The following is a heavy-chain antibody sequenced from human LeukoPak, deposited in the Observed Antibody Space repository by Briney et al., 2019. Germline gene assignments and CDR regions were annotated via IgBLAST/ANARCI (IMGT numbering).Heavy chain of an antibody. CDR3: AKDVIAVAEGNDAFDI. V-gene: IGHV3-30*02. J-gene: IGHJ3*02. D-gene: IGHD6-19*01. Sequence: GGSLRLSCAASGFTFSSYGMHWVRQAPGKGLEWVAFIRYDGSNKYYADSVKGRFTISRDNSKNTLYLQMNSLRAEDTAVYYCAKDVIAVAEGNDAFDIWGQGTMVTVSS. CDR1: GFTFSSYG. CDR2: IRYDGSNK.